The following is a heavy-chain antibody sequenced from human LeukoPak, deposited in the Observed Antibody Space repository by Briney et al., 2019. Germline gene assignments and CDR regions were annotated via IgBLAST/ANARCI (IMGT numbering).Heavy chain of an antibody. CDR3: ATSPPLHYSGSYETLDY. CDR2: ISYDGGKK. Sequence: GGSLRLSCAASGFTFSTYTMHWVRQASGKGLEWVTFISYDGGKKYNADSVKGRFTISRDNSKNTLYLQMDNLRTEDTAVYYCATSPPLHYSGSYETLDYWGQGTLVTVSS. J-gene: IGHJ4*02. V-gene: IGHV3-30-3*01. D-gene: IGHD1-26*01. CDR1: GFTFSTYT.